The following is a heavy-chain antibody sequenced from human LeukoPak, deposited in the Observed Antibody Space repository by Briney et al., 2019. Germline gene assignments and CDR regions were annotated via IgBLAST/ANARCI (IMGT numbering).Heavy chain of an antibody. J-gene: IGHJ2*01. D-gene: IGHD3-9*01. CDR2: ISSSSSYI. CDR1: GFTFSSYS. V-gene: IGHV3-21*01. Sequence: PGGSLRLSCAASGFTFSSYSMNWVRQAPGKGLEWVSSISSSSSYIYYADSVKGRFTISRDNAKNSLYLQTNSLRAEDTAVYYCARGVLLDDILTGYYTDWYFDLWGRGTLVTVSS. CDR3: ARGVLLDDILTGYYTDWYFDL.